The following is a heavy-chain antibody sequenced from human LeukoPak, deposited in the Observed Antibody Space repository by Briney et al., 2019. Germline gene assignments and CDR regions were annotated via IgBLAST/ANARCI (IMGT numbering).Heavy chain of an antibody. D-gene: IGHD6-6*01. V-gene: IGHV3-48*04. CDR2: ISNDGTTI. CDR3: VRTARLSDY. CDR1: GFTFSSYA. Sequence: GGSLRPSCAASGFTFSSYAMSWVRQAPGKGLEWVSYISNDGTTINYADSVKGRFTVSRDNAKNSMYLQMNSLRVEDAAVYYCVRTARLSDYWGQGTLVTVSS. J-gene: IGHJ4*02.